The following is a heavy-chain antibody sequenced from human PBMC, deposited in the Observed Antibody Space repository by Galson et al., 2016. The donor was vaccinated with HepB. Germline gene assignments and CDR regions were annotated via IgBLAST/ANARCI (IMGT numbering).Heavy chain of an antibody. CDR3: AREQWILARQAAYFDH. CDR1: GFPFSNYW. CDR2: IKQEGNQE. V-gene: IGHV3-7*01. Sequence: LRLSCAASGFPFSNYWMNWVRQAPGKGLEWVANIKQEGNQEYYADSVKGRFTVSRDNARNSRYLQMTSLRADDTAVYYCAREQWILARQAAYFDHWGQGILVTVTS. D-gene: IGHD5-18*01. J-gene: IGHJ4*02.